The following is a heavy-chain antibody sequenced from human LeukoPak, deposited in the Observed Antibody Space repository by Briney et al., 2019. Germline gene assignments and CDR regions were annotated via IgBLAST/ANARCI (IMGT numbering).Heavy chain of an antibody. CDR1: GFTFSSYW. CDR2: IKKDGSEK. J-gene: IGHJ4*02. CDR3: ARDLYRIVVVPHYFDY. Sequence: PGGSLRLSCAASGFTFSSYWMSWVRQAPGKGLEWVASIKKDGSEKYYVDSVKGRFTISRDNAKNSLYLQMNSLRAEDTAVYYCARDLYRIVVVPHYFDYWGQGTLVTVSS. V-gene: IGHV3-7*01. D-gene: IGHD3-22*01.